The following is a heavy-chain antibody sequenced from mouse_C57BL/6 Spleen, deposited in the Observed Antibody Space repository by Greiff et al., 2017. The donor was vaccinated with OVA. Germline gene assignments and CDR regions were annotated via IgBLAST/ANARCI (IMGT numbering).Heavy chain of an antibody. J-gene: IGHJ1*03. V-gene: IGHV1-69*01. Sequence: QVQLQQPGAELVMPGASVKLSCKASGYTFTSYWMHWVKQRPGQGLEWIGEIDPSDSYTNYNQKFKGKSTLTVDKSSSTAYMQLSSLTSEDSAVYYCARRYYGNWYFDVWGTRTTVTVSS. CDR1: GYTFTSYW. CDR3: ARRYYGNWYFDV. CDR2: IDPSDSYT. D-gene: IGHD2-1*01.